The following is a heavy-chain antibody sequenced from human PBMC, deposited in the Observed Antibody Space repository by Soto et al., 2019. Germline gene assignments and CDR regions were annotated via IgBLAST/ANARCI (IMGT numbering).Heavy chain of an antibody. CDR2: IYYSGST. Sequence: SETLSLTCTVSGGSISSYYWSWIRQPPGKGLEWIGYIYYSGSTNYNPSLKSRVTISVDTSKNQFSLKLSSVTAADTAVYYCARGGPYYYYGMDVWGQGTTVTVS. CDR3: ARGGPYYYYGMDV. V-gene: IGHV4-59*01. J-gene: IGHJ6*02. CDR1: GGSISSYY.